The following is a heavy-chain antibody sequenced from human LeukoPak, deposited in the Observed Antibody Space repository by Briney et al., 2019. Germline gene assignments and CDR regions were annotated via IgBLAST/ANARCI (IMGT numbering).Heavy chain of an antibody. D-gene: IGHD1-14*01. CDR1: GFIFSNYW. Sequence: PGGSLRLSCAASGFIFSNYWMHWVRQAPGKGLVWVSRINSDGITSTYADSVKGRFTISRDNAKNTQYLQMNSLRAEDTAVYYCARETAVSGGVFFDYWGQGTLVTVSS. J-gene: IGHJ4*02. CDR2: INSDGITS. CDR3: ARETAVSGGVFFDY. V-gene: IGHV3-74*01.